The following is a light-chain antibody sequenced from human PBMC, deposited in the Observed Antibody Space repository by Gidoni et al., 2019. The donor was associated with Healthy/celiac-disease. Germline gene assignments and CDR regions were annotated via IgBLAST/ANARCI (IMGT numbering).Light chain of an antibody. CDR2: DVS. Sequence: QSALTQPRAGSGSPGQSVPISCTGTSSDVGGSNYVSWYQQHPGKAPKLLIYDVSKRPSGVPDRFSGSTSGNTASLTISGLQAEHEADYFCCSYAGSYTPHVVFGGGTKLTVL. CDR1: SSDVGGSNY. CDR3: CSYAGSYTPHVV. J-gene: IGLJ2*01. V-gene: IGLV2-11*01.